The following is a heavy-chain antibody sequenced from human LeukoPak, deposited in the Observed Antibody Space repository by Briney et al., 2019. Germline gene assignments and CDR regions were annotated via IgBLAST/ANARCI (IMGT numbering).Heavy chain of an antibody. CDR1: GGTFSSYA. CDR2: IIPIFGTA. J-gene: IGHJ5*02. Sequence: SVKVSCKASGGTFSSYAISWVRQAPGQGLEWMGGIIPIFGTANYAQKFQGRVTITTYESTSTGYMELSSLRSEDTAVYYCASGRGYCSSTSCRTKYNWFDPWGQGTLVTVSS. D-gene: IGHD2-2*01. CDR3: ASGRGYCSSTSCRTKYNWFDP. V-gene: IGHV1-69*05.